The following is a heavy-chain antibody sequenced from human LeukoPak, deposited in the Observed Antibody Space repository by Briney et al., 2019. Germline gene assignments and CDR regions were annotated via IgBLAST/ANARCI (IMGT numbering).Heavy chain of an antibody. CDR1: GGTFSSYA. Sequence: ASVKVSCKASGGTFSSYAISWVRQAPGQGLEWMGGIIPIFGTANYAQKFQGRVTITADESTSTAYMELSSLRSEDTAVYYCAREGELGTYFDYWGQGALVTVSS. D-gene: IGHD1-26*01. CDR2: IIPIFGTA. J-gene: IGHJ4*02. CDR3: AREGELGTYFDY. V-gene: IGHV1-69*13.